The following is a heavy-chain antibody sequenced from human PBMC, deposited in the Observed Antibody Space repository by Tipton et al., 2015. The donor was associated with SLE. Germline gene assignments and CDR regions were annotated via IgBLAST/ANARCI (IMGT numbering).Heavy chain of an antibody. CDR1: GGSISSSSYY. D-gene: IGHD6-6*01. Sequence: TLSLTCTVSGGSISSSSYYWGWIRQPPGKGLEWIGSIYYSGSTYYNPSLKSRVTISVDTSKNQFSLNLSSVTAADTAVYYCARRRIAARPGLDYWGQGTLVTVSS. CDR2: IYYSGST. CDR3: ARRRIAARPGLDY. J-gene: IGHJ4*02. V-gene: IGHV4-39*07.